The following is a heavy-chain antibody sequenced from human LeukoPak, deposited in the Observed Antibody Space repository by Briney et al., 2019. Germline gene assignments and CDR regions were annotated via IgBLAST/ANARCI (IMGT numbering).Heavy chain of an antibody. CDR1: GFTFSSYS. V-gene: IGHV3-21*01. CDR2: ISSSSSYI. CDR3: ASGTTYYYDSSGYNRFDY. D-gene: IGHD3-22*01. Sequence: GGSLTLSCAASGFTFSSYSMNWVRQAPGKGLEWVSSISSSSSYIYYADSVKGRFTISRDNAKNSLYLQMNSLRAEDTAVYYCASGTTYYYDSSGYNRFDYWGQGTLVTVSS. J-gene: IGHJ4*02.